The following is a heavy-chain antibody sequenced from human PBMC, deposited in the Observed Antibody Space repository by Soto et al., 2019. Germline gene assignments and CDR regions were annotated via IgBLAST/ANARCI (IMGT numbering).Heavy chain of an antibody. D-gene: IGHD3-22*01. J-gene: IGHJ4*02. CDR2: ISYDGSNK. CDR3: ARSRYDSSGYYYLFDY. CDR1: GFTFSSYA. V-gene: IGHV3-30-3*01. Sequence: QVQLVESGGGVVQPGRSLRLSCAASGFTFSSYAMHWVRQAPCKGLEWVAVISYDGSNKYYADSVKGRFTISRDNSKNTLYLQMNSLRAEDTAVYYCARSRYDSSGYYYLFDYWGQGTLVTVSS.